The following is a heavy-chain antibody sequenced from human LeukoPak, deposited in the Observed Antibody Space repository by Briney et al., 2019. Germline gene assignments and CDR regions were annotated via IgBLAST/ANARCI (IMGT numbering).Heavy chain of an antibody. CDR1: GFTFSSYG. J-gene: IGHJ4*02. Sequence: GGSLRLSGAASGFTFSSYGMHWVRQAPGKGLEWVAVIWYDGSNKYYADSVKGRFTISRDNSKNTLYLQMNSLRAEDTAVYYCARSAITFKRSPTMLRYWGQGTLVTVSS. V-gene: IGHV3-33*01. D-gene: IGHD3-10*01. CDR3: ARSAITFKRSPTMLRY. CDR2: IWYDGSNK.